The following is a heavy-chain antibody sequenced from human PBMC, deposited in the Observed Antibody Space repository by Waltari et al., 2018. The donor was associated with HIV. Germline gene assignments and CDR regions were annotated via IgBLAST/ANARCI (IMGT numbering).Heavy chain of an antibody. CDR3: AKDLRRRWFDP. J-gene: IGHJ5*02. Sequence: EVQPLESGGGLVQPGGSLRLSCAASGLAFSSYAMSRVRRAPGKGLEWVSAISGSGGSTYYADSVKGRFTISRDNSKNTLSLQMNSLRAEDTAVYYCAKDLRRRWFDPWGQGTLVTVSS. CDR1: GLAFSSYA. CDR2: ISGSGGST. V-gene: IGHV3-23*01.